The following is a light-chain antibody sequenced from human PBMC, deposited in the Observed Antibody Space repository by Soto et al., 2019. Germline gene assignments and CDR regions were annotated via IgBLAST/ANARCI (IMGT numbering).Light chain of an antibody. V-gene: IGKV1-33*01. J-gene: IGKJ2*02. Sequence: DIQLTQSPSSVSASVGDRVTITCQASQDIKNYLIWYQQKPGKAPNLLIYDASTLGTGVSSRFSGSGSVTDFSFTITNLQPEDIATYFCQHYDSVPCSFGQGTRLEIK. CDR1: QDIKNY. CDR2: DAS. CDR3: QHYDSVPCS.